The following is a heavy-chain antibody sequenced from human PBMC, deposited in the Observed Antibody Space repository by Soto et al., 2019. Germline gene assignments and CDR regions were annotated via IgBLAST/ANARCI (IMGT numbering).Heavy chain of an antibody. CDR1: GGTFSSYT. D-gene: IGHD6-13*01. V-gene: IGHV1-69*08. Sequence: QVQLVQSGAEVKKPGSSVKVSCKASGGTFSSYTISWVRQAPGQGLEWMGRIIPILGIANYAQKFQGRVTITADKSTSTADMELSSLRSEDTAVYYCARDPGYSSSWVDYWGQGTLVTVSS. CDR3: ARDPGYSSSWVDY. J-gene: IGHJ4*02. CDR2: IIPILGIA.